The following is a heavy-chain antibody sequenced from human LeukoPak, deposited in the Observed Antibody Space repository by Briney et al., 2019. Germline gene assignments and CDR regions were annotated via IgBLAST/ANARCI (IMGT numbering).Heavy chain of an antibody. J-gene: IGHJ4*02. CDR2: IYYSGST. Sequence: SETLSLTCTVSGGSISSYYWSWIRQPPGKGLEWIGYIYYSGSTNYNPSLKSRVTISVDTSKNQFSLKLSSVTAADTAVYYCARLKRVDVWPPPYFDYWGQGTLVTVSS. CDR3: ARLKRVDVWPPPYFDY. D-gene: IGHD2-15*01. V-gene: IGHV4-59*01. CDR1: GGSISSYY.